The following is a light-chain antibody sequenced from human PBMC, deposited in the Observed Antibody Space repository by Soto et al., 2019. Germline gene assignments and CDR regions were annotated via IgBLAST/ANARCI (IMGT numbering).Light chain of an antibody. CDR1: QSVGNY. Sequence: EIVMTQSPATLSVSPGERATLSCRASQSVGNYLAWFQHKPGQAPRLLIYDASNRATGIPARFSGSGSGTEFTLTISSLQSEDFAVYYCQQYNNWPPYTFGQGTKVDIK. CDR2: DAS. CDR3: QQYNNWPPYT. J-gene: IGKJ2*01. V-gene: IGKV3D-15*01.